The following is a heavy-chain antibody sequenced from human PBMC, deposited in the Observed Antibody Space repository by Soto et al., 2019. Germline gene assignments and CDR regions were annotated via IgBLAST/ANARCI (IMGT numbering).Heavy chain of an antibody. D-gene: IGHD6-13*01. CDR2: IYYSGST. V-gene: IGHV4-39*01. Sequence: PSETLSLTCTVSGGSISSSSYYWGWIRQPPGKGLEWIGSIYYSGSTYYNPSLKSRVTISVDTSKNQFSLKLSSVTAADTAVYYCARLLYQRSPDRETGTAAAVSLGDYWGQGTLVTVSS. J-gene: IGHJ4*02. CDR1: GGSISSSSYY. CDR3: ARLLYQRSPDRETGTAAAVSLGDY.